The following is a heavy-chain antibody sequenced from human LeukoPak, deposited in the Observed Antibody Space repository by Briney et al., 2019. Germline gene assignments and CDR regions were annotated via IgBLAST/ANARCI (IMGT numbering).Heavy chain of an antibody. CDR3: AKDPMTYSSGSFTPVDY. CDR2: IIYDGSNK. Sequence: PGRSLRLSCAASGFTFSSYAMHWVRQAPGKGLEWVAIIIYDGSNKYYADSVKGRFTISRDNSKTTLYLQMNSLRPEDTAVYYCAKDPMTYSSGSFTPVDYWGQGTLVTVSS. CDR1: GFTFSSYA. D-gene: IGHD6-19*01. V-gene: IGHV3-30*18. J-gene: IGHJ4*02.